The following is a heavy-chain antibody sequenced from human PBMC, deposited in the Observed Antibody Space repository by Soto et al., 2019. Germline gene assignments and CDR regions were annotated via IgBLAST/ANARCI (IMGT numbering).Heavy chain of an antibody. V-gene: IGHV4-34*01. CDR3: ARENYYGSGSPLF. J-gene: IGHJ4*02. CDR2: INHSGST. D-gene: IGHD3-10*01. CDR1: GGSFSGYY. Sequence: SETLSLTCAVYGGSFSGYYWSWIRQPPGKGLEWIGEINHSGSTNYNPSLKSRVTISVDTSKNQFSLKLSSVTAADTAVYYCARENYYGSGSPLFWGQGTLVTAPQ.